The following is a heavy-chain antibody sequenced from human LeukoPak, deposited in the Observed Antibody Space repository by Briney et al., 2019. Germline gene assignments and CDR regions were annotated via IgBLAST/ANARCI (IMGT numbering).Heavy chain of an antibody. CDR3: ARSPGKGVDAFDI. D-gene: IGHD3-10*01. CDR1: GSRFTTYW. J-gene: IGHJ3*02. Sequence: GESLKISCQVSGSRFTTYWIAWVRQMPGKGLEWMGIIYPDDSDTRYSPSFKGQVTISADKSISTAYLQWSSLKASDTAMYYCARSPGKGVDAFDIWGQGTMVTVSS. CDR2: IYPDDSDT. V-gene: IGHV5-51*01.